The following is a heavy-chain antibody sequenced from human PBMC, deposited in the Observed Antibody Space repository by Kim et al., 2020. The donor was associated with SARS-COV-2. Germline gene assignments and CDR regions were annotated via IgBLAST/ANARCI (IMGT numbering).Heavy chain of an antibody. CDR2: IIPILGIA. CDR1: GGTFSSYA. J-gene: IGHJ4*02. CDR3: ARGEGAWFGELFGY. V-gene: IGHV1-69*04. Sequence: SVKVSCKASGGTFSSYAISWVRQAPGQGLEWMGRIIPILGIANYAQKFQGRVTITADKSTSTAYMELSSLRSEDTAVYYCARGEGAWFGELFGYWGQGTLVTVSS. D-gene: IGHD3-10*01.